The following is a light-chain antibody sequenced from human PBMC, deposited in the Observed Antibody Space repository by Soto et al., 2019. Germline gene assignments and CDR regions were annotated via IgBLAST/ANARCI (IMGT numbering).Light chain of an antibody. CDR2: DAS. J-gene: IGKJ3*01. CDR1: QSVRSN. CDR3: QQYSDWPLT. V-gene: IGKV3-15*01. Sequence: EIVITQSPATLSVSPGERATLSCRASQSVRSNYLAWYQQKPGQAPRLLIYDASTRATGIPARFSGSGSGTEFTLTISSLQSEDLAVYFCQQYSDWPLTFGPGTKVDI.